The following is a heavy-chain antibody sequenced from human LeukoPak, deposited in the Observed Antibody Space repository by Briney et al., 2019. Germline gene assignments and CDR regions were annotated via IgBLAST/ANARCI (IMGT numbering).Heavy chain of an antibody. CDR3: AKYVLVTGADAFDI. CDR2: ISNDAGRT. D-gene: IGHD2-8*02. CDR1: GFTFSNFP. Sequence: GGSLRLSCAASGFTFSNFPMTWVRQAPGKGLERVSAISNDAGRTYYADSVKGRFTISRDNSKNTLSLQMNSLRAEDTALYYCAKYVLVTGADAFDIWGQGMMVTVSS. J-gene: IGHJ3*02. V-gene: IGHV3-23*01.